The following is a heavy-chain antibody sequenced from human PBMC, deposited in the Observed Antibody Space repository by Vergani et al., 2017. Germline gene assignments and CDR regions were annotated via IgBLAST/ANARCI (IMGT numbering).Heavy chain of an antibody. Sequence: QVQLEESGPGLVKPSETLSLTCTVSGGSFNTYYWSWIRQSPGKELEWIGYIYSTGSTNYNPYLNSRVTMSVDTSKNQFSLKLRSVTAADTAVYFCARVMYRDEASTGYRLEGMDIWGQGTTVTISS. V-gene: IGHV4-59*13. CDR3: ARVMYRDEASTGYRLEGMDI. CDR1: GGSFNTYY. D-gene: IGHD3-9*01. J-gene: IGHJ6*02. CDR2: IYSTGST.